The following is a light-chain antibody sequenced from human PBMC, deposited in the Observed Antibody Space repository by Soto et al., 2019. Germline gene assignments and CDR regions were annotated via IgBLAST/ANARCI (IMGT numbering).Light chain of an antibody. Sequence: QSVLTEPPCASVSPGQSVTISCTGTSSDVGTHGYVSWYQQHAGKAPKLVIYDVTKRPSGVPDRFSGSKSGNTASLTVSGLQAEDEADYYCMCYAGGNNWVFGGGTKVTVL. CDR2: DVT. J-gene: IGLJ3*02. CDR3: MCYAGGNNWV. V-gene: IGLV2-8*01. CDR1: SSDVGTHGY.